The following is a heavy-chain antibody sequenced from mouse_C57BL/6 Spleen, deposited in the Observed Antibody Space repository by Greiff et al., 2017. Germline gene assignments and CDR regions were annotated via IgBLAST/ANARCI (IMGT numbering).Heavy chain of an antibody. D-gene: IGHD1-1*02. V-gene: IGHV1-54*01. J-gene: IGHJ4*01. CDR2: INPGSGGT. Sequence: QVQLKQSGAELVRPGTSVKVSCKASGYAFTNYLIEWVKQRPGQGLEWIGVINPGSGGTNYNEKFKGKATLTADKSSSTAYMQLSSLTSEDSAVYFCARRVARGAMDYWGQGTSVTVSS. CDR1: GYAFTNYL. CDR3: ARRVARGAMDY.